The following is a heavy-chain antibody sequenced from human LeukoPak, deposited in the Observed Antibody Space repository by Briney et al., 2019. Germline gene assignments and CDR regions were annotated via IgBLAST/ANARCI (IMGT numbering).Heavy chain of an antibody. CDR1: GFTFSRYS. J-gene: IGHJ4*02. CDR2: IRTSSGGI. CDR3: ARGYTYFDY. D-gene: IGHD5-12*01. Sequence: GGSLRLSCAASGFTFSRYSVNWVRQAPGKGLEWVAYIRTSSGGIYYADSVKGRFTISRDNAKNSLYLQMNSLRAEDTAVYYCARGYTYFDYWGQGTLVTVSS. V-gene: IGHV3-48*04.